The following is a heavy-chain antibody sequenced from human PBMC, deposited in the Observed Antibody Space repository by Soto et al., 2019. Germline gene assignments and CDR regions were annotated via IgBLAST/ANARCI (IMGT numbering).Heavy chain of an antibody. D-gene: IGHD6-6*01. Sequence: PGGSLRLSCAASGFTFSSYGMHWVRQAPGKGLEWVAVIWYDGSNKYYADSVKGRFTISRDNSKNTLYLQMNSLRAEDTAVYYCARDRITGPYSSSFGFDPWGQGTLVTVPS. J-gene: IGHJ5*02. CDR3: ARDRITGPYSSSFGFDP. V-gene: IGHV3-33*01. CDR2: IWYDGSNK. CDR1: GFTFSSYG.